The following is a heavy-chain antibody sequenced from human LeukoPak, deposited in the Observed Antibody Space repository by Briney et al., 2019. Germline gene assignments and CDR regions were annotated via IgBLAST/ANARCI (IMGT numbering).Heavy chain of an antibody. CDR1: RFTFSSYG. Sequence: GGSLRLSCAVSRFTFSSYGMHWVRQAPGKGLEWVAFIRFDGSNKYYADSVKGRFTISRDNSKNTLCLQMNSLRGEDTAVYYCAKDPYDFWSGSTDRFFDYWGQGTLVTVSS. D-gene: IGHD3-3*01. CDR3: AKDPYDFWSGSTDRFFDY. J-gene: IGHJ4*02. V-gene: IGHV3-30*02. CDR2: IRFDGSNK.